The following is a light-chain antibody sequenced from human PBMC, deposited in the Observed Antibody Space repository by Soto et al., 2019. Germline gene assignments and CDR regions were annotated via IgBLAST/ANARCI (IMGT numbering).Light chain of an antibody. CDR3: MQALQTPA. Sequence: DIVMTQSPLSLPVAPGEPASISCRSSQSLQHSNGYNYLDWYVQKPGQSPQILIYLASNRASGVPERFSCSGSGTDFTLKISRVEAEDVGVYYCMQALQTPAFGQGTKVEIK. CDR2: LAS. J-gene: IGKJ1*01. CDR1: QSLQHSNGYNY. V-gene: IGKV2-28*01.